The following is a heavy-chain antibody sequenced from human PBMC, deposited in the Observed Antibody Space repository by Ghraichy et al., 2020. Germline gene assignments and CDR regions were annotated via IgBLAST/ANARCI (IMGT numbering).Heavy chain of an antibody. CDR3: ARQRDDSSGYRFDY. CDR1: GYSFTNYW. J-gene: IGHJ4*02. CDR2: IYPGDSDT. V-gene: IGHV5-51*01. D-gene: IGHD3-22*01. Sequence: GESLNISCKGSGYSFTNYWIGWVRQMPGKGLEWMGIIYPGDSDTRYSPSFQGQVTISADKSISTAYLQWTSLKASDTALYYCARQRDDSSGYRFDYWGQGTLVTVSS.